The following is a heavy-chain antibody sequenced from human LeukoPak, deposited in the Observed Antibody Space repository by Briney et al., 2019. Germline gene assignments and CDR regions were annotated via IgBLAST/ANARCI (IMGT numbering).Heavy chain of an antibody. Sequence: KPSEIRSSTCAVLDRAFRGSDWAGIPKSPGKGLKGRGAINHSGITNYNPSLKSRVTISVDPSKNQFSLKLSSVTAADTAVYYCARGRVVVVAATPGSGWFDPWGQGTLVTVSS. CDR2: INHSGIT. CDR3: ARGRVVVVAATPGSGWFDP. D-gene: IGHD2-15*01. CDR1: DRAFRGSD. J-gene: IGHJ5*02. V-gene: IGHV4-34*01.